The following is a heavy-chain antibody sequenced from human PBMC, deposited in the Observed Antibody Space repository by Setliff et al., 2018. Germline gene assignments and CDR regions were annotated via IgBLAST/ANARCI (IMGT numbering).Heavy chain of an antibody. CDR1: GGSINSYY. J-gene: IGHJ3*02. Sequence: PSETLSLTCTVSGGSINSYYWSWVRQPPGKGLEWIGYIYYSGSTNYNPSLKSRVTISVDTSKNQFSLKLSSVTAADTAVYYCARASYYYDSSGYYGAGAFDIWGQGTMVTVSS. D-gene: IGHD3-22*01. V-gene: IGHV4-59*01. CDR2: IYYSGST. CDR3: ARASYYYDSSGYYGAGAFDI.